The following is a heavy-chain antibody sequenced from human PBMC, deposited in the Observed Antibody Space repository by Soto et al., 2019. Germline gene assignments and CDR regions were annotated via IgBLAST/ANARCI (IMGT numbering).Heavy chain of an antibody. J-gene: IGHJ5*02. Sequence: GGSLRLSCAASGFTFSNYWMHWVRQAPGKGLVWVSRINDQGSSPTYADSVKGRFTISRDNAKNTLYLQMTSLRADDTAVYYCASGLDRWGQGTLVTVSS. CDR1: GFTFSNYW. V-gene: IGHV3-74*01. CDR3: ASGLDR. CDR2: INDQGSSP.